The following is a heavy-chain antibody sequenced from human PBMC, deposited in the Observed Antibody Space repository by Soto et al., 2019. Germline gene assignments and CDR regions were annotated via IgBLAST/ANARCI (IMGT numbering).Heavy chain of an antibody. CDR2: INPSGGST. CDR3: ATTHWQWQFDP. J-gene: IGHJ5*02. V-gene: IGHV1-46*01. Sequence: ASVKVSCKASGYTFTSYYMHWVRQAPGQGLEWMGIINPSGGSTSYAQKFQGRVTMTRDTSTSTVYMELSSLRSEETAVYYCATTHWQWQFDPWGQGTLVTVSS. D-gene: IGHD6-19*01. CDR1: GYTFTSYY.